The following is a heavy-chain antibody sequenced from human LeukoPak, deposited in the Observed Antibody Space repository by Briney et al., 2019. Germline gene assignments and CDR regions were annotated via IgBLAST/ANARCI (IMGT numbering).Heavy chain of an antibody. Sequence: PGGSLRLSCAASGFTFSSYDMHWVRQATGKGLEWVSAIGTAGDTYYPGSVKGRFTISRENAKNSLYLQMNSLRAGDTAVYYCARGGCSSTSCYHDYYGMDVWGQGTTVTVSS. CDR3: ARGGCSSTSCYHDYYGMDV. J-gene: IGHJ6*02. CDR1: GFTFSSYD. D-gene: IGHD2-2*01. V-gene: IGHV3-13*01. CDR2: IGTAGDT.